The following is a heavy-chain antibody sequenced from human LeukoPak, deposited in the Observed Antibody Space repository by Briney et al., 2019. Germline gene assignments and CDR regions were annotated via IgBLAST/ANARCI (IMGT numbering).Heavy chain of an antibody. CDR1: GYTFTSYT. CDR2: INAGNGNT. V-gene: IGHV1-3*01. J-gene: IGHJ4*02. CDR3: ARGRATVVTHFDY. D-gene: IGHD4-23*01. Sequence: ASVKVSCKASGYTFTSYTMHWVRQAPGQRLEWMGWINAGNGNTKYSQKFQGRVTITRDTSASTAYMELSSLRSEDTAVYYCARGRATVVTHFDYWGQGTLVTVSS.